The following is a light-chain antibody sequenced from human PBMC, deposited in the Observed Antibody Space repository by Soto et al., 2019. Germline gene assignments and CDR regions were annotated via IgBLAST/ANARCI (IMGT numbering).Light chain of an antibody. Sequence: EIVLTQSPATLSLSPGESATLSFRASQSLDSFLAWYQQKPGQPPRLLIYDTSSRATGVPARFSGSGSGTDFTLTISNLEPDDFAVYYCQQRARWITFGQGTRLEI. J-gene: IGKJ5*01. CDR1: QSLDSF. CDR2: DTS. V-gene: IGKV3-11*01. CDR3: QQRARWIT.